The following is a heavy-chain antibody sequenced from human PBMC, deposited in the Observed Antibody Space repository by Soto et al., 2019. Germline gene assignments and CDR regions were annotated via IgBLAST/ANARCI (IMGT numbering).Heavy chain of an antibody. Sequence: ASVKVSCKASGYTFTSHGFSWVRQAPGQGLEWMGWISGYNGNTKYVQKFQGRVTLTTDTSTTTSYMELRSLRSDDTVIYYCARDQRGYDNYFDYWGQGTLVTVSS. CDR2: ISGYNGNT. J-gene: IGHJ4*02. CDR1: GYTFTSHG. CDR3: ARDQRGYDNYFDY. V-gene: IGHV1-18*01. D-gene: IGHD5-12*01.